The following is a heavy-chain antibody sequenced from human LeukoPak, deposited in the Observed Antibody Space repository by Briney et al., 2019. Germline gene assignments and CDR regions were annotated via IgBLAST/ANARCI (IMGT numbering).Heavy chain of an antibody. D-gene: IGHD4-17*01. CDR3: ARDGIRATVTTVPYWYFDL. CDR1: GGTFSSCA. Sequence: SVKVSCKASGGTFSSCAISWVRHAPGQGLEWMGGIIPIFGTANYAQTFQGRVTITTDESTSTAYMELSSLRSEDTAVYYCARDGIRATVTTVPYWYFDLWGRGTLVTVSS. CDR2: IIPIFGTA. J-gene: IGHJ2*01. V-gene: IGHV1-69*05.